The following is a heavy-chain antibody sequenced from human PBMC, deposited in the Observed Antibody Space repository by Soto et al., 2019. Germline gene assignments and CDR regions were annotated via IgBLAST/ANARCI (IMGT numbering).Heavy chain of an antibody. J-gene: IGHJ4*02. CDR3: AKDRFYDYVWGSARGIGYFDY. CDR2: ISGSGGST. Sequence: GSLRLSCAASGLTFSSYAMSWVRQAPGKGLEWVSAISGSGGSTYYADSVKGRFTISRDNSKGTVYLQMSSLTAEDTAVYYCAKDRFYDYVWGSARGIGYFDYWGQGTLVTVSS. D-gene: IGHD3-16*01. CDR1: GLTFSSYA. V-gene: IGHV3-23*01.